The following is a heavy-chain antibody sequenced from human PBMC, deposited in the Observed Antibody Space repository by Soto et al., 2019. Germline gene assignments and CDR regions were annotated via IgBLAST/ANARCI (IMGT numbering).Heavy chain of an antibody. CDR2: IYFSGKS. CDR1: GGSIRSSRYY. J-gene: IGHJ6*02. V-gene: IGHV4-39*02. CDR3: AKDHSNQNYYYYGMDV. Sequence: SETLSLTCTVSGGSIRSSRYYWGWIRQPPGKGLECIGTIYFSGKSYYNPSLQSRVTMSVDTSKNQFSLEVSSVAAADTAVYYCAKDHSNQNYYYYGMDVWGQGTTVTVSS.